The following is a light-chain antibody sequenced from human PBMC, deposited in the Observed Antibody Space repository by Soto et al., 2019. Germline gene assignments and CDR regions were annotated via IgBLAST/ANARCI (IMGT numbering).Light chain of an antibody. Sequence: DMGLTQSPGTLSLSPGERATLSCRASQSVSSSYLAWYQQNPGQAPRLLIYGATSRATGIPDRFSGSGSGTDFTLTISRLEPEDFAVYYCQQHGSSPSLTFGGGTKVEIK. CDR1: QSVSSSY. V-gene: IGKV3-20*01. J-gene: IGKJ4*01. CDR2: GAT. CDR3: QQHGSSPSLT.